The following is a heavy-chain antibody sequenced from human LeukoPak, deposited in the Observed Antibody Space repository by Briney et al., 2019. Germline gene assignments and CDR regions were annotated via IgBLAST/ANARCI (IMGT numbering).Heavy chain of an antibody. Sequence: SETLSLTCAVYGGSFSGYYWSWIRQPPGKGLEWIGEINHSGSTNYNTSLKSRVTISVDTSKNQFSLKLSSVTAADTAVYYCARGRIAVAGGYFQHWGQGTLVTVSS. V-gene: IGHV4-34*01. J-gene: IGHJ1*01. CDR1: GGSFSGYY. CDR3: ARGRIAVAGGYFQH. CDR2: INHSGST. D-gene: IGHD6-19*01.